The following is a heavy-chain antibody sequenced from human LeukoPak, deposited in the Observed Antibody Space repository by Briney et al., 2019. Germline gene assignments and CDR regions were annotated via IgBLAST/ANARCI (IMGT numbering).Heavy chain of an antibody. D-gene: IGHD5-12*01. V-gene: IGHV3-21*01. J-gene: IGHJ4*02. CDR2: VSSSSGYI. CDR3: ASHYSGYANY. CDR1: GFTFRTYS. Sequence: GGSLRLSCAASGFTFRTYSMNWVRQAPGKGLEWVSSVSSSSGYIYYADSVKGRFTISRDNAKNLVFLQMNSLRAEDTALYYCASHYSGYANYWGQGPLVTVSS.